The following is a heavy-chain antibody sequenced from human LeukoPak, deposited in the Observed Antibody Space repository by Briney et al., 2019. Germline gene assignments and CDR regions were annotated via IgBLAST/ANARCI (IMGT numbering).Heavy chain of an antibody. CDR3: ARWGYSYGYYFDY. CDR1: GFTFSSYG. D-gene: IGHD5-18*01. V-gene: IGHV3-33*01. Sequence: GRSLRLSCAASGFTFSSYGMHWVRQAPGKGLEWVAVIWYDGSNKYYADSVKGRFTISRDNPKNTLYLQMNSLRAEDTAVYYCARWGYSYGYYFDYWGQGTPVTVSS. J-gene: IGHJ4*02. CDR2: IWYDGSNK.